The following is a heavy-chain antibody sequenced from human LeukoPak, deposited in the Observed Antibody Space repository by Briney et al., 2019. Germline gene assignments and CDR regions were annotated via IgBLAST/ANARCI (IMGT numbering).Heavy chain of an antibody. V-gene: IGHV4-39*07. Sequence: SETLSLTCTVSGGSISSSSYYWGWIRQPPGKGLEWIGSIYYSGSTYYNPSLKSRVTISVDTSKNQFSLKLSSVTAADTAVYYCASLGSNDYWGQGTLVTVSS. J-gene: IGHJ4*02. CDR3: ASLGSNDY. CDR1: GGSISSSSYY. D-gene: IGHD2-15*01. CDR2: IYYSGST.